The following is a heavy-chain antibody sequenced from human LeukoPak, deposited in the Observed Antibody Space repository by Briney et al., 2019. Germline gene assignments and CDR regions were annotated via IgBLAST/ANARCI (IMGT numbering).Heavy chain of an antibody. CDR3: ARRPRWLQSNFDY. Sequence: ASVKVSCTASGYTFTGYYMHWVRQAPGQGLEWMGWINPNSGGTNYAQKFQGRVTMTRDTSISTAYMELSRLRSDDTAVYYCARRPRWLQSNFDYWGQGTLVTVSS. CDR1: GYTFTGYY. V-gene: IGHV1-2*02. D-gene: IGHD5-12*01. J-gene: IGHJ4*02. CDR2: INPNSGGT.